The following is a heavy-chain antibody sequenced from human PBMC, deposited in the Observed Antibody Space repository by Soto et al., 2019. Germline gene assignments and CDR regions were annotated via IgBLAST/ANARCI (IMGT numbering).Heavy chain of an antibody. D-gene: IGHD3-10*01. CDR1: GFTFSNYA. J-gene: IGHJ3*02. CDR2: ISYDGSHR. V-gene: IGHV3-30*18. CDR3: AKWFGELFDAFDI. Sequence: QVQLVESGGGVVQPGRSLRLSCAASGFTFSNYAMHWVRQAPGKGLEGVAVISYDGSHRDYADSVKGRFTISRDISKNTLYLQMNSLRSEDTAVYYFAKWFGELFDAFDIWGQGTMVTVSS.